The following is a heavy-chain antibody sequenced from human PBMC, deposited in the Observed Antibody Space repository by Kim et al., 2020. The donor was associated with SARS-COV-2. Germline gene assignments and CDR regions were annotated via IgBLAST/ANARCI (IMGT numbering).Heavy chain of an antibody. Sequence: SVKVSCKASGGTFSSYAISWVRQAPGQGLEWMGGIIPIFGTANYAQKFQGRVTITADESTSTAYMELSSLRSEDTAVYYCARKHRDYGDYPGAFDIWGQGTMVTVSS. D-gene: IGHD4-17*01. CDR3: ARKHRDYGDYPGAFDI. V-gene: IGHV1-69*13. J-gene: IGHJ3*02. CDR2: IIPIFGTA. CDR1: GGTFSSYA.